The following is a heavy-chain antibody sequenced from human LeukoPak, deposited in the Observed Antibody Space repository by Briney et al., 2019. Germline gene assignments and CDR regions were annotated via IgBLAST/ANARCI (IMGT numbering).Heavy chain of an antibody. CDR1: GFTFSSYS. Sequence: PGGSLRLSCAASGFTFSSYSMNWVRQAPGKGLEWVSSISSSSSYIYYADSVKGRFTISRDNSKKMLYLQMSSLRPEDTAVYYCVKERGGIAVAGYFDYWGQGTLVTVSS. CDR3: VKERGGIAVAGYFDY. J-gene: IGHJ4*02. CDR2: ISSSSSYI. D-gene: IGHD6-19*01. V-gene: IGHV3-21*01.